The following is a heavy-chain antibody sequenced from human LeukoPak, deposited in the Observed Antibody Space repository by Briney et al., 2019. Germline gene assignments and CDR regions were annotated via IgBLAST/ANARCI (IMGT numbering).Heavy chain of an antibody. CDR2: ISYDGSNK. V-gene: IGHV3-30*04. Sequence: GGSLRLSCAASGFTFSSYEMNWVRQAPGKGLEWVAVISYDGSNKYYADSVKGRFTISRDNSKNTLYLQMNSLRAEDTAVYYCARSPNSGSYPYWGQGTLVTVSS. CDR3: ARSPNSGSYPY. J-gene: IGHJ4*02. CDR1: GFTFSSYE. D-gene: IGHD3-10*01.